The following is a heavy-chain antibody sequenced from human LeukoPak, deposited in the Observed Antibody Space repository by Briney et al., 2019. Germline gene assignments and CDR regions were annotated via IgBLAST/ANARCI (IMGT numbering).Heavy chain of an antibody. CDR3: AKGRDGYNTVDH. CDR1: KFIFSNYT. CDR2: ISYDGNNK. D-gene: IGHD5-12*01. J-gene: IGHJ4*02. Sequence: PGGSLRLSCAASKFIFSNYTMHWVRQAPGKGLEWVALISYDGNNKYYADSMRGRFTISRDSAKNSLYLQMNSLRAEDTALYYCAKGRDGYNTVDHWGQGTLVTVSS. V-gene: IGHV3-30-3*01.